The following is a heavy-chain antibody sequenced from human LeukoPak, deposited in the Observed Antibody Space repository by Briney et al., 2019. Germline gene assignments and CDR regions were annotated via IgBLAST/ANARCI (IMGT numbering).Heavy chain of an antibody. CDR1: GFTVSSNY. J-gene: IGHJ1*01. CDR3: AKKVVVGATSPYSDFQD. Sequence: GGSLRLSCAASGFTVSSNYMSWVRQAPGKGLEWVSAISGSGVTTHYAGSVKGRFSISRDNSKNTLYLQMNSLRAEDTALYYCAKKVVVGATSPYSDFQDWGQGNLVTVSS. V-gene: IGHV3-23*01. CDR2: ISGSGVTT. D-gene: IGHD1-26*01.